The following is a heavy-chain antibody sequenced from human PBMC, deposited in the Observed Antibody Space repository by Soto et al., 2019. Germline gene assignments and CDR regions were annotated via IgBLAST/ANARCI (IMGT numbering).Heavy chain of an antibody. CDR2: INPNSGNT. J-gene: IGHJ3*02. V-gene: IGHV1-8*01. Sequence: ASVKVSCKASGYTFTSYDINWVRQATGQGLEWMGWINPNSGNTKYSQKFQGRVTMTRDTSVSTAYMELSSLRSEDTAVYYCARTRGATTVHAFDIWGQGTMVTVSS. CDR3: ARTRGATTVHAFDI. D-gene: IGHD1-26*01. CDR1: GYTFTSYD.